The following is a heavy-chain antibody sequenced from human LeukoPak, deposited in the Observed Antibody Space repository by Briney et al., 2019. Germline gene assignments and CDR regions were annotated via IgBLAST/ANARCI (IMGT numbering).Heavy chain of an antibody. D-gene: IGHD2-15*01. CDR2: ISAYNGNT. CDR1: GYTFASYG. CDR3: ARENAVVVVAATNWFDP. Sequence: ASVKVSCKASGYTFASYGISWVRQAPGQGLEWMGWISAYNGNTNYAQKLQGRVTMTTDTSTSTAYMELSRLRSDDTAVYYCARENAVVVVAATNWFDPWGQGTLVTVSS. V-gene: IGHV1-18*01. J-gene: IGHJ5*02.